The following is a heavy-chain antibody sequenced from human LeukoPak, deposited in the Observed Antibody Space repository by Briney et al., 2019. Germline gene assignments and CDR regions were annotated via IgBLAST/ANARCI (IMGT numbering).Heavy chain of an antibody. CDR2: IIPIFGTA. V-gene: IGHV1-69*01. D-gene: IGHD6-13*01. CDR1: GGTFSSYA. J-gene: IGHJ5*02. CDR3: ARVPRSYSSSWYFSWFDP. Sequence: SEKVSCKASGGTFSSYAISWVRQAPGQGLEWMGGIIPIFGTANYAQTFQGRVTIIADESTSTAYMELSSLRSEDTAVYYCARVPRSYSSSWYFSWFDPWGQGTLVTVSS.